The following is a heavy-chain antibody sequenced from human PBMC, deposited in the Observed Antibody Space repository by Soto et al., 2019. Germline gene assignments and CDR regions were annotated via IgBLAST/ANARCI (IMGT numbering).Heavy chain of an antibody. CDR2: IYYSGST. Sequence: SETLSLTCTVSGGSISSGGYYWSWIRQHPGKGLEWIGYIYYSGSTYYNPSLKSRVTISVDTSKNQFSLKLSSVTAADTAVYYCAREPITAMPTGFDYWGQGTLVTVSS. CDR3: AREPITAMPTGFDY. V-gene: IGHV4-31*03. J-gene: IGHJ4*02. CDR1: GGSISSGGYY. D-gene: IGHD5-18*01.